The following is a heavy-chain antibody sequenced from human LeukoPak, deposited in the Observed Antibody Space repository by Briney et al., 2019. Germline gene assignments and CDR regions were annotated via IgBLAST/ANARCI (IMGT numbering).Heavy chain of an antibody. CDR3: ATSKKSRLVTFDY. Sequence: SQTLSLTCTVSGGSISSGGYYWSWIRQHPGKDLEWIGYIYYSGSTYYNPSLKSRVTISVDTSKNQFSLKLSSVTAADTAVYYCATSKKSRLVTFDYWGQGTLVTVSS. D-gene: IGHD6-6*01. CDR2: IYYSGST. J-gene: IGHJ4*02. V-gene: IGHV4-31*03. CDR1: GGSISSGGYY.